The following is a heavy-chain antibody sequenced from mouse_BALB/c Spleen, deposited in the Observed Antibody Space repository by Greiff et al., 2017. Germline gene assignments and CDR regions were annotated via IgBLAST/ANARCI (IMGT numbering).Heavy chain of an antibody. CDR1: GFTFSSFG. J-gene: IGHJ1*01. CDR3: ARDYGSIYWYFDV. Sequence: EVKLVESGGGLVQPGGSRKLSCAASGFTFSSFGMHWVRQAPEKGLEWVAYISSGSSTIYYADTMKGRFTNSRDNPKNTLFLQMTSLRSEDTAMYYCARDYGSIYWYFDVWGAGTTVTVSS. V-gene: IGHV5-17*02. D-gene: IGHD1-1*01. CDR2: ISSGSSTI.